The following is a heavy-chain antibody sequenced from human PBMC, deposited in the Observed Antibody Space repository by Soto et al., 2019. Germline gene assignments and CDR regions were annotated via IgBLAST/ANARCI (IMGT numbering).Heavy chain of an antibody. CDR3: ARGYYGSGSYYTPRYYYYGMDV. Sequence: SETLSLTCAFYGGSFSGYYWSWIRQPPGKGLEWIGEINHSGSTNYNPSLKSRVTISVDTSKNQFSLKLSSVTAADTAVYYCARGYYGSGSYYTPRYYYYGMDVWGQGTTVTVSS. V-gene: IGHV4-34*01. CDR2: INHSGST. CDR1: GGSFSGYY. D-gene: IGHD3-10*01. J-gene: IGHJ6*02.